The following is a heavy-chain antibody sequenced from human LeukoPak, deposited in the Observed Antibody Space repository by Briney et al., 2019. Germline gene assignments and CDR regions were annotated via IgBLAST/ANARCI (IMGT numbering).Heavy chain of an antibody. Sequence: PGGSLRLSCAASGFTFSNYWMTWVRQSPGKGLEWVAIIKQDGSDKYYVDSVKGRFTISRGNAKNSLYLQMSSRRAEDYCARGGHRQKEFWGQGTLVTVSS. V-gene: IGHV3-7*01. D-gene: IGHD2-8*02. CDR3: HRQKEF. CDR1: GFTFSNYW. CDR2: IKQDGSDK. J-gene: IGHJ4*02.